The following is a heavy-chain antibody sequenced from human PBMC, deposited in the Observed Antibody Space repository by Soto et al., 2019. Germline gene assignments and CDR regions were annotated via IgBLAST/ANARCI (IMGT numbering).Heavy chain of an antibody. CDR1: GGTLSSFITYP. CDR3: ARRDTSGFRRYFDT. V-gene: IGHV1-69*06. CDR2: IVPNVGTV. J-gene: IGHJ4*02. D-gene: IGHD3-3*01. Sequence: QVQLVQSGPEVKKPGSSVKVSCKTSGGTLSSFITYPINWVRQAPGQGPEWMGGIVPNVGTVNYAQRFQGRVTMTEDNSTGTTYMDLNNLRSEYTALYYCARRDTSGFRRYFDTWRQGTLVTV.